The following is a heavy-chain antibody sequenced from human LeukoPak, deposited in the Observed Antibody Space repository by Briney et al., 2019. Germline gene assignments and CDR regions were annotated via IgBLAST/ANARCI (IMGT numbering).Heavy chain of an antibody. CDR2: ISAYNGNT. D-gene: IGHD3-3*01. CDR1: GYTFTSYG. V-gene: IGHV1-18*01. J-gene: IGHJ4*02. Sequence: ASVTVSCKASGYTFTSYGISWVRQAPGQGLEWMGWISAYNGNTNYAQKLQGRVTMTTDTSTSTAYMELRSLRSDDTAVYYCARDRGEYDFWSGYYRDYWGQGALVTVSS. CDR3: ARDRGEYDFWSGYYRDY.